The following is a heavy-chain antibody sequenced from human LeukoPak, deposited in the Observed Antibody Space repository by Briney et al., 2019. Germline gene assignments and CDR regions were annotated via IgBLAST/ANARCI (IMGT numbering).Heavy chain of an antibody. CDR2: IYYSGST. Sequence: SETLSLTCTVSGDSISSYYWSWIRQPPGKELEWIGFIYYSGSTNYNPSLKSRVTILVDTSKNQFSLRLSSVTAADTAMYYCAREGLHYSASGNGALDYWGQGALVTVSS. V-gene: IGHV4-59*01. CDR3: AREGLHYSASGNGALDY. J-gene: IGHJ4*02. CDR1: GDSISSYY. D-gene: IGHD3-10*01.